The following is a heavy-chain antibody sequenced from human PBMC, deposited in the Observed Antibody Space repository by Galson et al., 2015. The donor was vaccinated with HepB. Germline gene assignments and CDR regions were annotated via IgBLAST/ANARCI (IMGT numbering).Heavy chain of an antibody. CDR2: FDPEDAEI. CDR1: GHPLTDSS. Sequence: SVKVSCKVFGHPLTDSSMHWVRQAPGKGLEWMGGFDPEDAEIRYAQKFQGRLTMTEDTTTDTAYMHLSSLRSEDTAVYYCATAVGLGFVPDYWGQGTLITVSS. D-gene: IGHD2-21*01. V-gene: IGHV1-24*01. J-gene: IGHJ4*02. CDR3: ATAVGLGFVPDY.